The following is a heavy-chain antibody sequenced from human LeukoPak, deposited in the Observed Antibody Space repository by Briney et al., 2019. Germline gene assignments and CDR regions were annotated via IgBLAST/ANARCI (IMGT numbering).Heavy chain of an antibody. CDR2: ISGRSNYI. D-gene: IGHD1-26*01. CDR3: AREDGVVGATSAFDI. V-gene: IGHV3-21*01. J-gene: IGHJ3*02. CDR1: GFTFSTYT. Sequence: GGSLRLSCAATGFTFSTYTMNWVRQAPGKGLEWVSSISGRSNYIYYADSMKGRFTISRDNAKNSLYLQMNSLRDDDTAVYYCAREDGVVGATSAFDIWGLGTMVTVSS.